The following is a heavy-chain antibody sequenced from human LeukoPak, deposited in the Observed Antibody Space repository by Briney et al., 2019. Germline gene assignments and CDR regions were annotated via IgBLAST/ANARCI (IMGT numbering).Heavy chain of an antibody. CDR1: GGSISIYY. V-gene: IGHV4-4*07. CDR2: IYTSGST. CDR3: ARARGYSYGLYYFDY. Sequence: KASETLSLTCTVSGGSISIYYWSWIRQPAGKGLEWIGHIYTSGSTNYNPSLKSRVTISVDTSKNQFSLKLSSVTAADTAVYYCARARGYSYGLYYFDYWGQGTLVTVSS. J-gene: IGHJ4*02. D-gene: IGHD5-18*01.